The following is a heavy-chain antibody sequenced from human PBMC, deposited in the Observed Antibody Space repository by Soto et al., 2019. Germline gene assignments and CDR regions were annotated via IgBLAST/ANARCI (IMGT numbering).Heavy chain of an antibody. Sequence: SETLSLTCTVSGGSISSSSYYWGWIRQPPGKGLEWIGSIYYSGSTYYNPSLRSRVTISVDTSKNQFSLKLSSVTAADTAVYYCARLNWVDTAMAQPYYYYGMDVWGQGTTVTVSS. J-gene: IGHJ6*02. CDR3: ARLNWVDTAMAQPYYYYGMDV. CDR2: IYYSGST. CDR1: GGSISSSSYY. D-gene: IGHD5-18*01. V-gene: IGHV4-39*01.